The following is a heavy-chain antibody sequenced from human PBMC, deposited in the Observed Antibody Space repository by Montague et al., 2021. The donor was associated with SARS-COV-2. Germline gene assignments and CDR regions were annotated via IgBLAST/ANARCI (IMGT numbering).Heavy chain of an antibody. CDR3: ARIAMAATFDS. Sequence: SETLSLTCTVSGSSISPYYWNWIRQPPGKGLEWIGHIYYTGGTKYNPSLKSRVSMSVDTSKNQFSLRLTSVGAADTAVYYCARIAMAATFDSWGQGALVTVSS. D-gene: IGHD6-19*01. J-gene: IGHJ4*02. CDR1: GSSISPYY. CDR2: IYYTGGT. V-gene: IGHV4-59*13.